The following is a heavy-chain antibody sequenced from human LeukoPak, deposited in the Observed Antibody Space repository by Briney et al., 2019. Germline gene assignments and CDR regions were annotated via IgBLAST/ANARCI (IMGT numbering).Heavy chain of an antibody. CDR1: GFTFSHYA. CDR2: VAGRSDYI. J-gene: IGHJ6*03. CDR3: AKGGGSSSAYYMDV. V-gene: IGHV3-23*01. D-gene: IGHD6-13*01. Sequence: GGSPRLSCVASGFTFSHYAMSWVRQAPGKGLEWVSTVAGRSDYIYYIDSVKGRFTISRDNSKNTEYLQMNSLRAEDTAVYYCAKGGGSSSAYYMDVWGKGTTVIVSS.